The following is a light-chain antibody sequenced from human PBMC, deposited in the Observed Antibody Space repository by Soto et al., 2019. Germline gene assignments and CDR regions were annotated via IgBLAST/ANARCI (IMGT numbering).Light chain of an antibody. CDR2: DVT. CDR1: SGDVGGSNH. Sequence: QSVLTQPRSVSGSPGQSVTISCTGTSGDVGGSNHVSWYQHHPGKAPKFLIYDVTKRPSGVPDRFSGSKSGNTASLTISGLQPEDEADYYCCSDAGTYTVVFGTGTKVTVL. J-gene: IGLJ1*01. CDR3: CSDAGTYTVV. V-gene: IGLV2-11*01.